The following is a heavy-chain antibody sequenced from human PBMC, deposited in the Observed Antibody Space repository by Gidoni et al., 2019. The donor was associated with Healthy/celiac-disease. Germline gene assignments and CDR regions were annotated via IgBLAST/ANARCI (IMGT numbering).Heavy chain of an antibody. CDR1: GFSLSTSGVG. CDR2: IYWDDDK. D-gene: IGHD1-26*01. V-gene: IGHV2-5*02. Sequence: QITLKESGPTLVKPTQTLTLTCPFSGFSLSTSGVGVGWIRQPPGKALEWLALIYWDDDKRYSPSLKSRLTITKDTSKNQVVLTMTNMDPVDTATYYCAHRLPDGWELRGAFDIWGQGTMVTVSS. CDR3: AHRLPDGWELRGAFDI. J-gene: IGHJ3*02.